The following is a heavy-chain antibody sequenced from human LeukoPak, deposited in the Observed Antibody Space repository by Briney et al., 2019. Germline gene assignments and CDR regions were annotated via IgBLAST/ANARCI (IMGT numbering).Heavy chain of an antibody. Sequence: SETLSLTCTVSGGSISSYYWSWIRQPPGKGLEWIGYIYYSGSTNYNPSLKSRVTISVDTSKNQFSLKLSSVTAADTAVYSCARQGGYSSGFVDYWGQGTLVTVSS. J-gene: IGHJ4*02. V-gene: IGHV4-59*08. D-gene: IGHD6-19*01. CDR3: ARQGGYSSGFVDY. CDR2: IYYSGST. CDR1: GGSISSYY.